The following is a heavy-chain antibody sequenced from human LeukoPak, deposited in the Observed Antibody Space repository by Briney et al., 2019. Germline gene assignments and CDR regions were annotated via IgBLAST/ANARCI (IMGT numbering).Heavy chain of an antibody. CDR3: ARELRPGPFDY. J-gene: IGHJ4*02. Sequence: GASVKVSCKASGYTFTNYYIHWVRQAPGQGLEWLGVTNPSGGGTTYAQKFQGRVTMTRDMSTSTVYMELSTLRSEDTAIFYCARELRPGPFDYWGQGTPVTVSS. D-gene: IGHD2-15*01. V-gene: IGHV1-46*01. CDR2: TNPSGGGT. CDR1: GYTFTNYY.